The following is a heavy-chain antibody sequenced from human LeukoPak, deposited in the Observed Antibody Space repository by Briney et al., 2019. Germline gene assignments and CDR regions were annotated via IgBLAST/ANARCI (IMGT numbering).Heavy chain of an antibody. J-gene: IGHJ5*02. D-gene: IGHD6-19*01. CDR3: VRSSSGSLGGS. CDR2: ISSSGSST. V-gene: IGHV3-48*04. Sequence: GGSLRLPCAASGFTFSSYGMHWVRQAPGKGLEWVTYISSSGSSTYYADSVKGRFTISRDNARNSLYLQMNSLRAEDTAVYYCVRSSSGSLGGSWGQGTLVTVSS. CDR1: GFTFSSYG.